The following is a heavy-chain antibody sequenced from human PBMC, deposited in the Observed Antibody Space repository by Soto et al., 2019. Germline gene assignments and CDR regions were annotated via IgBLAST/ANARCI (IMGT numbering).Heavy chain of an antibody. CDR1: GFTFSSYG. CDR2: IWYDGSNK. Sequence: QVQLVESGGGVVQPGRSLRLSCAASGFTFSSYGMHWVRQAPGKGLEWVAVIWYDGSNKYYADSVKGRFTISRDNSKNTLYLQMNSRRAEDTAVYYWAREGGIAVAGTLYFDYWGQGTLVTVSS. CDR3: AREGGIAVAGTLYFDY. D-gene: IGHD6-19*01. V-gene: IGHV3-33*01. J-gene: IGHJ4*02.